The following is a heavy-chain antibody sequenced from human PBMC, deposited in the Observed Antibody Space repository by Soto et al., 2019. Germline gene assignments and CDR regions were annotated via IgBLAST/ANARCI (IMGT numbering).Heavy chain of an antibody. V-gene: IGHV3-30*18. D-gene: IGHD3-3*01. CDR1: GFTFSNYG. J-gene: IGHJ6*03. CDR2: ISYDGNNQ. Sequence: QVQLVESGGGVVQPGRPLRLSCAASGFTFSNYGIHWVRQAPGKGLEWVAIISYDGNNQYYEESVKGRFTLSRDDSRNTMYLQMTRLRVEDTAVYYCAKDGVEWLSGHYFYMDVWGRGTTVTVSS. CDR3: AKDGVEWLSGHYFYMDV.